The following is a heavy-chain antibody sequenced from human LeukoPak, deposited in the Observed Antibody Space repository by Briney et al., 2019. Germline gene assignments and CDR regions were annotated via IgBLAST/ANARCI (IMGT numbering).Heavy chain of an antibody. CDR1: GFTFSDYG. J-gene: IGHJ4*02. V-gene: IGHV3-15*01. D-gene: IGHD3-22*01. CDR2: IKSKADGGTT. Sequence: PGGSLRLSCAASGFTFSDYGIHWVRQAPGKGLEWVGRIKSKADGGTTDYAAPVKGRSTISRDDSKNTLYLQMNSLKTEDTAVYYCTGYYYDSSAYYFYYFDYWGQGTLVTVSS. CDR3: TGYYYDSSAYYFYYFDY.